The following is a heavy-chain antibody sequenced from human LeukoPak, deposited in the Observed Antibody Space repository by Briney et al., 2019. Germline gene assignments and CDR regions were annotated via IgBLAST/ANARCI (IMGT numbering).Heavy chain of an antibody. Sequence: VASVKGSCKASGYTFTSYYMHWVRQAPGQGLEWIGIINPSVVSISYAQKFQGRVTMTRDTSTSTVYMELSSLRPEDTAVYYCARESGTQRWLQLHPQSYFSLPDYWGQGTLVTVSS. CDR1: GYTFTSYY. V-gene: IGHV1-46*01. J-gene: IGHJ4*02. D-gene: IGHD5-24*01. CDR2: INPSVVSI. CDR3: ARESGTQRWLQLHPQSYFSLPDY.